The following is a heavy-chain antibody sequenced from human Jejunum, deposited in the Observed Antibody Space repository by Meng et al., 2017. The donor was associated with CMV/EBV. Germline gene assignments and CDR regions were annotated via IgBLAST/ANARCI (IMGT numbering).Heavy chain of an antibody. J-gene: IGHJ4*02. CDR1: GGSNSSYY. D-gene: IGHD3-3*01. Sequence: TVSGGSNSSYYWSWVRQSPGKGLEWLGYIHYSESIKYNPSLESRVTMSLDRSRNQFSLRLSSVTAADTAVYFCVRGVSPTEWPLEKWGQGTLVTVSS. V-gene: IGHV4-59*01. CDR2: IHYSESI. CDR3: VRGVSPTEWPLEK.